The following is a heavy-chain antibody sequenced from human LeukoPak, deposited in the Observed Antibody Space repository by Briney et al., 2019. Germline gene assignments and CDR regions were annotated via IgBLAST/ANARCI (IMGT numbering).Heavy chain of an antibody. V-gene: IGHV1-18*01. Sequence: GSVKVSCKASGYTFTTYGISWVRQAPGQGLEWIGWISAYNGNTNYAQKLQGRVTMTTDTSTSTAYMELGSLISEDTAVDYCARDPDYYDSSGYYRGLDYWGQGTLVTVSS. CDR3: ARDPDYYDSSGYYRGLDY. D-gene: IGHD3-22*01. CDR2: ISAYNGNT. CDR1: GYTFTTYG. J-gene: IGHJ4*02.